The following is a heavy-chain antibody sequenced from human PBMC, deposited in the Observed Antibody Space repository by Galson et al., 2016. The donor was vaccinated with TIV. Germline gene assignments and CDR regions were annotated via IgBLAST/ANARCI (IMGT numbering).Heavy chain of an antibody. CDR2: FDPEVSKT. V-gene: IGHV1-24*01. J-gene: IGHJ4*02. D-gene: IGHD2/OR15-2a*01. Sequence: SVKVSCKVSGDSLSELVMHWVRQGPGKGLEWMGGFDPEVSKTVYAQKFQGRLTATADTSRDTAYMELGSLTFEDTAVYYCATVAWFPGLSLDNWGQGTLVTVSS. CDR1: GDSLSELV. CDR3: ATVAWFPGLSLDN.